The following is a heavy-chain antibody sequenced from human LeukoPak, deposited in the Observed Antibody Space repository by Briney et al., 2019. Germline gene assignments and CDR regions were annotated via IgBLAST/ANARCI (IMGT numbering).Heavy chain of an antibody. Sequence: PGGSLRLSCAASGFTFSNAWMSWVRQAPGKGLEWVGRIKSKTDGGTTVYAAPVKGRFTISRDDSKNTLYLQMNSLKTEDTAVYYCTTSIYYDSSGYYPGLDYWGQGTLVTVSS. CDR2: IKSKTDGGTT. D-gene: IGHD3-22*01. J-gene: IGHJ4*02. CDR1: GFTFSNAW. CDR3: TTSIYYDSSGYYPGLDY. V-gene: IGHV3-15*01.